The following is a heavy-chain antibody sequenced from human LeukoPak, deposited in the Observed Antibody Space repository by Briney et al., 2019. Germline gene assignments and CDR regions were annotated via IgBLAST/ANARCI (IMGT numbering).Heavy chain of an antibody. CDR1: GGSYSSYY. J-gene: IGHJ5*02. D-gene: IGHD4-11*01. V-gene: IGHV4-59*08. Sequence: SETLSLTCTVSGGSYSSYYWSWIRQPAGKGLEWIGYIYYSGSTNYNPSLKSRVTISVDTSKNQFSLKLSSVTAADTAVYYCARFYSNYVTNWFDPWGQGTLVTVSS. CDR2: IYYSGST. CDR3: ARFYSNYVTNWFDP.